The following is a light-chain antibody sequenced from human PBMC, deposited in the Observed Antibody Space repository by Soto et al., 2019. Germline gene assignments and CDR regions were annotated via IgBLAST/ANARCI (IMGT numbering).Light chain of an antibody. V-gene: IGLV7-46*01. J-gene: IGLJ3*02. CDR2: DTS. CDR1: TGAVSRGHS. Sequence: QTVVTQEPSLTVSPGGTVTLTCGSSTGAVSRGHSPYWFQQKPGQAPRTLIYDTSKKHSWTAARFSGSLLGGKAALTLSGAQPEDEAEYYCLLSYSAAWVFGGGTKLTVL. CDR3: LLSYSAAWV.